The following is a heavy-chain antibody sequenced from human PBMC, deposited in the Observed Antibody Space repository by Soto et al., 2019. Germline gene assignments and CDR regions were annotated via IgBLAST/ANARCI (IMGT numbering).Heavy chain of an antibody. CDR3: ARDWVFDY. CDR2: ISYGGSNK. J-gene: IGHJ4*02. CDR1: GFTFSTYA. V-gene: IGHV3-30-3*01. D-gene: IGHD7-27*01. Sequence: GGSLRLSCAASGFTFSTYAMHWVRQAPGKGLEWVAVISYGGSNKYYTDSVKGRFTISRDNSKNTLYLQMNSLRDEDTAVYYCARDWVFDYWGQGTLVTVSS.